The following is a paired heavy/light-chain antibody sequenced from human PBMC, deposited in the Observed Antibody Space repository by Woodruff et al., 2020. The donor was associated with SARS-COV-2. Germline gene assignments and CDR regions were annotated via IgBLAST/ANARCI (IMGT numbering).Light chain of an antibody. Sequence: ETLMTQSPVTLSVSPGERATLSCRASQSVSSNLAWYQQKPGQVPKLLIYDASNRASDIPARFSGSGSGTEFTLTISSLQSEDFAVYYCQQYHNSPPWTFGPGTRVEI. J-gene: IGKJ1*01. CDR3: QQYHNSPPWT. CDR1: QSVSSN. CDR2: DAS. V-gene: IGKV3-15*01.
Heavy chain of an antibody. J-gene: IGHJ3*02. V-gene: IGHV1-2*06. CDR1: GYTFTVYY. Sequence: QVQLLQSGTEVKSPGASVQVSCKASGYTFTVYYVHWVRQAPGQGLEWMGRINPDNGATNYAQKFQGRVTMTRDTSTNTVYVDLYDLRSDDTALYYCAASIGVPDPSRALDIWGQGTKVTVSS. D-gene: IGHD5-12*01. CDR2: INPDNGAT. CDR3: AASIGVPDPSRALDI.